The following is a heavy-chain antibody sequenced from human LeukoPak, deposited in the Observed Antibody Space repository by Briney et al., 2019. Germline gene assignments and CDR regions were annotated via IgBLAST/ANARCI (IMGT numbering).Heavy chain of an antibody. V-gene: IGHV3-11*01. CDR2: VSGSGTNI. D-gene: IGHD7-27*01. J-gene: IGHJ4*02. CDR3: ARTGDRGGFDY. Sequence: GGPLRLSCAASGFTFSDYYMSWIRQAPGKGLEWISYVSGSGTNIYYADSVRGRFTISRDNAKNSLYLQMNGPRAEDTAVYYCARTGDRGGFDYWGQGTLVTVSS. CDR1: GFTFSDYY.